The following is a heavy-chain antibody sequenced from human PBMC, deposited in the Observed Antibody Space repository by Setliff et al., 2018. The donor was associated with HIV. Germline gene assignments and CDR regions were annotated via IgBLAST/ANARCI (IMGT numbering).Heavy chain of an antibody. D-gene: IGHD3-22*01. Sequence: GGSLRLSCAATGFTFSSYGMHWVRQAPGKGLDYVSAISGSGTTTYYADSVKGRFTISRDNAKNMLYLQMNSLSADDTAVYYCVRGSGYYYFDNWGQGALVTVSS. CDR1: GFTFSSYG. CDR2: ISGSGTTT. J-gene: IGHJ4*02. CDR3: VRGSGYYYFDN. V-gene: IGHV3-23*01.